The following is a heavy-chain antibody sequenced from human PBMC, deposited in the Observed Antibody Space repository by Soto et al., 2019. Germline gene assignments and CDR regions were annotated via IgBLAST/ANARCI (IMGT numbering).Heavy chain of an antibody. Sequence: EVQLVESGGDLIQPGGSLRLSCAASGFTVSSNYMSWVRQAPGKGLEWVSVMSRDGKTFYADSVKGRFTISRDTSKNTLYLHMNSLRADDTAVYYCARDLGSDSGGHSGADWGRGTRVTVSA. D-gene: IGHD3-22*01. V-gene: IGHV3-53*02. CDR3: ARDLGSDSGGHSGAD. J-gene: IGHJ4*02. CDR2: MSRDGKT. CDR1: GFTVSSNY.